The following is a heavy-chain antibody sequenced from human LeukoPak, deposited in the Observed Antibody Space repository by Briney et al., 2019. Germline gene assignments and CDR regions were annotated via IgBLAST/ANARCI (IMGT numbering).Heavy chain of an antibody. CDR3: ARLDGDYANWYFDL. Sequence: SETLSLTCTVSGGSISSYYWSWIRQPPGKGLEWIGYIYYSGSTNYNPSLKSRVTISVGTSKNQFSLKLSSVTAADPAVYYCARLDGDYANWYFDLWGRGTLVTVSS. V-gene: IGHV4-59*01. J-gene: IGHJ2*01. CDR1: GGSISSYY. CDR2: IYYSGST. D-gene: IGHD4-17*01.